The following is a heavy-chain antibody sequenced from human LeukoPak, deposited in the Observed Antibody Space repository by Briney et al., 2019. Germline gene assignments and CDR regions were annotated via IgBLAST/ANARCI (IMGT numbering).Heavy chain of an antibody. J-gene: IGHJ6*04. D-gene: IGHD3-3*01. V-gene: IGHV1-24*01. Sequence: ASVKVSCKVSGYTLTELSMHWVRQAPGKGLGWMGGFDPEDGETIYAQKFQGRVTMTEDTSTDTAYMELSSLRSEDTAVYYCATTRFAYYYYGMDVWGKGTTVTVSS. CDR3: ATTRFAYYYYGMDV. CDR1: GYTLTELS. CDR2: FDPEDGET.